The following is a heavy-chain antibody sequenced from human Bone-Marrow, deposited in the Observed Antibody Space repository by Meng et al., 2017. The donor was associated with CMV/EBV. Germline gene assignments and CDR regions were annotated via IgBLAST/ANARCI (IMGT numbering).Heavy chain of an antibody. Sequence: LRLXGHVPGGSICSSSYYWGWIRQPPGKGLEWIGSIYYSGSTYYNPSLKSRVTITVDTSKHLFSLKLSSVTAADTAVYYCARIVGATLYYYYGMDVWGQGTTVTVSS. CDR2: IYYSGST. V-gene: IGHV4-39*07. CDR3: ARIVGATLYYYYGMDV. D-gene: IGHD1-26*01. CDR1: GGSICSSSYY. J-gene: IGHJ6*02.